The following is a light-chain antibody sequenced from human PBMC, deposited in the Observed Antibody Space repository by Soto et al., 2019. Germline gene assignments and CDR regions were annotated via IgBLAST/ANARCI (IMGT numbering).Light chain of an antibody. Sequence: IHMTKSPSSLSASVGDIFTISFRASQSISSYLNWYQQKPGKAPKLLIYAASSLQSGVPSRFSGSGSGTDFTLTISSLQPEDFATYYCQQSYSTPLTFGGGTKVDIK. CDR3: QQSYSTPLT. V-gene: IGKV1-39*01. CDR1: QSISSY. CDR2: AAS. J-gene: IGKJ4*01.